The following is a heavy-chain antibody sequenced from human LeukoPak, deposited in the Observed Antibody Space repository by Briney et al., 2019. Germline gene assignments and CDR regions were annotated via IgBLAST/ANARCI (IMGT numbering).Heavy chain of an antibody. J-gene: IGHJ4*02. CDR2: INPGGSSI. CDR3: ARSNQADDY. Sequence: GRSLRLSCAASGFTFSSYWMRWVRQVPGKGLVWVARINPGGSSITYADSVKGRFTISRDNAKNTLYLQMESLRAEDTGVYYCARSNQADDYWGQGTLVTVSS. CDR1: GFTFSSYW. D-gene: IGHD1-14*01. V-gene: IGHV3-74*01.